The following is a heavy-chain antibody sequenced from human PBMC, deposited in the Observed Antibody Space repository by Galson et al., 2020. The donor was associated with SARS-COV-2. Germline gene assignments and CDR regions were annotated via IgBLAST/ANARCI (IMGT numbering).Heavy chain of an antibody. J-gene: IGHJ4*02. CDR2: VYHSGST. CDR1: GYSVSSGYY. CDR3: ARRPGYTYDRYFGD. Sequence: SETLSLTCAVSGYSVSSGYYWGWIRQPPGKGLERIGSVYHSGSTYYNPSLKSRVTISVDTSKNQFSLKRSSVTAADTAVYYCARRPGYTYDRYFGDWGQGTLVTVYS. D-gene: IGHD5-18*01. V-gene: IGHV4-38-2*01.